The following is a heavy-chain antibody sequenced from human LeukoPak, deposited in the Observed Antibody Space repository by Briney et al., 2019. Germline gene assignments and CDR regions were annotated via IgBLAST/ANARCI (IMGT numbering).Heavy chain of an antibody. CDR1: AFTFSSYL. V-gene: IGHV3-7*01. J-gene: IGHJ4*02. CDR3: ARDRGYSSFDY. CDR2: IKEDGSEI. D-gene: IGHD4-23*01. Sequence: GGSLRLSCEASAFTFSSYLMSWVRQAPGKGLEWVANIKEDGSEINYVDSVEGRFTISRDNAKNSLFLQMNSLRVEDTAVYYCARDRGYSSFDYWGQGTLVTVSS.